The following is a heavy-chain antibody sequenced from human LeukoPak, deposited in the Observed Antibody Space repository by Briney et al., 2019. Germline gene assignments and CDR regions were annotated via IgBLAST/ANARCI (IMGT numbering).Heavy chain of an antibody. CDR3: ARGGLDHAYDI. CDR2: VHSDGVSA. D-gene: IGHD6-19*01. J-gene: IGHJ3*02. CDR1: GFTFTNYW. V-gene: IGHV3-74*01. Sequence: PGGSLRLSCVASGFTFTNYWMHLGRQAPGKGLMWVSRVHSDGVSAIYADSVKGRFTVSRDNTKNSVYLQMSSLRADDTGVYYCARGGLDHAYDIWGQGTMVTVSS.